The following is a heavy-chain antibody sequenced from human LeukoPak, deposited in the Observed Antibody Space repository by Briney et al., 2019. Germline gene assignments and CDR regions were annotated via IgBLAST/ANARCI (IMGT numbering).Heavy chain of an antibody. J-gene: IGHJ4*02. CDR2: IYYSGST. V-gene: IGHV4-59*12. Sequence: SETLSLTCTVSGGSISSYYWSWIRQPPGKGLEWIGYIYYSGSTNYNPSLKSRVTISVDKSKNQFSLKLSSVTAADTAVYYCAGGIVTSGGADYWGQGTLVTVSS. CDR3: AGGIVTSGGADY. CDR1: GGSISSYY. D-gene: IGHD2-15*01.